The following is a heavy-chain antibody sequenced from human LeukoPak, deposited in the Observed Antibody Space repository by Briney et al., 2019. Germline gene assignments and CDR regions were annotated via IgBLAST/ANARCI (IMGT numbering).Heavy chain of an antibody. V-gene: IGHV1-69*13. J-gene: IGHJ3*02. CDR2: IIPIFGTA. Sequence: ATLKVSCKASGGTFSSYAISWVRQGPRRGLEWMGGIIPIFGTANYAQKFQGRATTTADESTSTAYMELSSLRSEDTAVYYWARDLVQVGVWGSYRADAFDISGQGTMLTVSS. CDR1: GGTFSSYA. D-gene: IGHD3-16*02. CDR3: ARDLVQVGVWGSYRADAFDI.